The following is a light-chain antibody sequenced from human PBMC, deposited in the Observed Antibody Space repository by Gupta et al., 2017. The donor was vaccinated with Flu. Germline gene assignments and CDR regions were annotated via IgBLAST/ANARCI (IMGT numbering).Light chain of an antibody. CDR3: QQYNSWPYT. V-gene: IGKV3-15*01. J-gene: IGKJ2*01. CDR1: QSVSTN. CDR2: GAS. Sequence: EIVMTQSPATLSVSPGERATLSCRASQSVSTNLAWYQQKPGQAPRLLIYGASTRATDIPASFSGSGSGTEFTLTISSLQSEDFAVYYCQQYNSWPYTFGQGTKLEI.